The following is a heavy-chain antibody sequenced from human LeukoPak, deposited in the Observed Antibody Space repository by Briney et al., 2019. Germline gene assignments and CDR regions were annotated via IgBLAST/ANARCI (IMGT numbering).Heavy chain of an antibody. CDR2: INHSGST. CDR1: GGSFSGYY. Sequence: SETLSLTCAVYGGSFSGYYWSWIRQPPGKGLEWIGEINHSGSTNYNPSLKSRVTISVDTSKNQFSLKLSSVTAADTAVYYCARSPGGDYYDSSGYYHGALDYWGQGTLVTVSS. V-gene: IGHV4-34*01. J-gene: IGHJ4*02. CDR3: ARSPGGDYYDSSGYYHGALDY. D-gene: IGHD3-22*01.